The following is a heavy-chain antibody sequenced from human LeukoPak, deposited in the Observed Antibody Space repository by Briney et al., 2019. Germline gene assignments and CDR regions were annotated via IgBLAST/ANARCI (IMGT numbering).Heavy chain of an antibody. CDR1: VYTFTRYY. J-gene: IGHJ4*02. D-gene: IGHD1-7*01. Sequence: ASVKVSCKESVYTFTRYYMHWLREAPGQGLEWMGIINPSSGSTTYAQKFQGRVTMTREASTSAVYVELSGLRSEDTDVYYCAGGGTSIQLWDFDIWGQGTLVTVSS. V-gene: IGHV1-46*01. CDR2: INPSSGST. CDR3: AGGGTSIQLWDFDI.